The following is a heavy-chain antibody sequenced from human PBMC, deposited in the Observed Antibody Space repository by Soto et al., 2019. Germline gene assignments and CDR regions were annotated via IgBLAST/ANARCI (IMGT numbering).Heavy chain of an antibody. Sequence: GGSLRLSCAASGFTFSSYGMHWVRQAPGKGLEWVAVIWYDGSNKYYADSVKGRFTISRDNSKNTLYLQMNSLRAEDTAVYYCARVLTRFSYYYYYGMDVWSQGTTVTVSS. CDR3: ARVLTRFSYYYYYGMDV. J-gene: IGHJ6*02. CDR2: IWYDGSNK. CDR1: GFTFSSYG. D-gene: IGHD3-3*01. V-gene: IGHV3-33*01.